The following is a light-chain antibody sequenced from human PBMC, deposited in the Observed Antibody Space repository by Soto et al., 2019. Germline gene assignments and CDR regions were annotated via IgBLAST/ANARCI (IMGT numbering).Light chain of an antibody. J-gene: IGKJ4*01. CDR3: QYYFSTPLT. CDR2: WXX. CDR1: QSVLYSSNHKKY. Sequence: DIVMTQSPDSLAVSLGERATINCKSSQSVLYSSNHKKYSAWYKQXXGXXXXXXXXWXXTXEYGVPNRFSGSGSGTDFTLTVSSLQAEDVAGYYCQYYFSTPLTFGGGPKVDIK. V-gene: IGKV4-1*01.